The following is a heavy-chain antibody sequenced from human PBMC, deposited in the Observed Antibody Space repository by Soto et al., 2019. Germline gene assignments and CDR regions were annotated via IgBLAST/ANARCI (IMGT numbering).Heavy chain of an antibody. V-gene: IGHV4-31*03. J-gene: IGHJ5*02. CDR2: IYYSGST. Sequence: QVQLQESGPGLVKPSQTLSLTCTVSGGSISSGGYYWSWIRQHPGKGLEWIGYIYYSGSTYYNPSLKSRVTISVDTSKNQFSLKLSSVTAADTAVYYCARVRLGAAAGTRERSNWFDPWGQGTLVTVSP. CDR3: ARVRLGAAAGTRERSNWFDP. CDR1: GGSISSGGYY. D-gene: IGHD6-13*01.